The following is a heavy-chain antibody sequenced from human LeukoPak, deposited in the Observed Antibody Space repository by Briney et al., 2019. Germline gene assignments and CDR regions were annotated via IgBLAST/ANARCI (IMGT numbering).Heavy chain of an antibody. CDR3: ARHPYYDSGGAYHYGMDV. J-gene: IGHJ6*02. Sequence: PSETLSLTCSVSGGSISSSNCYWGWIRQPPGKGLEWIGSVYSSGSTYYTPSLKSRVTISVDTSKNHSSLELSSVTAADTAVYYCARHPYYDSGGAYHYGMDVWGQGTTVTVSS. D-gene: IGHD3-22*01. V-gene: IGHV4-39*01. CDR1: GGSISSSNCY. CDR2: VYSSGST.